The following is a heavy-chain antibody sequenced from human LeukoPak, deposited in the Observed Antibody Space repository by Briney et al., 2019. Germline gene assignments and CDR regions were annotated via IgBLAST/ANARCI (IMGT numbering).Heavy chain of an antibody. V-gene: IGHV3-7*01. CDR2: MKEDGTQT. Sequence: PGGSLRLSCVASGFTFSSHWMNWVRQAPGKGLEWVANMKEDGTQTYYLESVRGRFTISRDYAKDSLYLQMDSLSVEDTAVYYCVAKRRIHPNYSDYWGQGTLVTVSS. CDR1: GFTFSSHW. CDR3: VAKRRIHPNYSDY. J-gene: IGHJ4*02.